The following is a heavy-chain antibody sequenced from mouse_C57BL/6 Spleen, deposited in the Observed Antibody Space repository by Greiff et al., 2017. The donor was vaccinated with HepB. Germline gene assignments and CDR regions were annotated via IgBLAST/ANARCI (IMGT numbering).Heavy chain of an antibody. CDR3: APHYYGSSTGY. Sequence: VKLQQSGAELARPGASVKLSCKASGYTFTSYGISWVKQRTGQGLEWIGEIYPRSGNTYYNEKFKGKATLTADKSSSTAYMELRSLTSEDSAVYFCAPHYYGSSTGYWGQGTLVTVSA. CDR1: GYTFTSYG. CDR2: IYPRSGNT. J-gene: IGHJ3*01. D-gene: IGHD1-1*01. V-gene: IGHV1-81*01.